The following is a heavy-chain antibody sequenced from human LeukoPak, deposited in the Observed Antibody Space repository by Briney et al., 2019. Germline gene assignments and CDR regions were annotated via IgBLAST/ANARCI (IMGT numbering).Heavy chain of an antibody. CDR1: GGSISRNY. J-gene: IGHJ4*02. CDR3: ARTPYYYDSSGYYYYFDY. D-gene: IGHD3-22*01. Sequence: SETLSLTCTVSGGSISRNYWSWIRQPAGKGLEWIGRIYNSGSTNYNPSLKSRVTMSVDTSKTQFSLKLSSVTAADTAVYYCARTPYYYDSSGYYYYFDYRGQGTLVTVSS. CDR2: IYNSGST. V-gene: IGHV4-4*07.